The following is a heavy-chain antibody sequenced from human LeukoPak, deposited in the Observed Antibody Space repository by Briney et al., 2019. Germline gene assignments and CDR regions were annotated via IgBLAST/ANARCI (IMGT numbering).Heavy chain of an antibody. J-gene: IGHJ6*02. CDR1: GFPFSSYA. Sequence: GGPLRLSCAASGFPFSSYAMSWVRQAPGKGLEWVSAICGSGGSTYYADSVKGRFTISRDNSQDTRYLQMNGLRAEDTAVYYCAKAPRAAAGTYNGMDVWGQGTTVTVSS. CDR2: ICGSGGST. CDR3: AKAPRAAAGTYNGMDV. D-gene: IGHD6-13*01. V-gene: IGHV3-23*01.